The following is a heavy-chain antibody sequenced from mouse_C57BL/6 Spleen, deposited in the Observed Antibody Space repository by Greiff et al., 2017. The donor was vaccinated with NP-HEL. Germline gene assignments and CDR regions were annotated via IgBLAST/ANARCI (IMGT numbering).Heavy chain of an antibody. CDR1: GYAFSSSW. D-gene: IGHD3-2*01. CDR3: AREDSPAWFAY. J-gene: IGHJ3*01. V-gene: IGHV1-82*01. CDR2: IYPGDGAT. Sequence: QVQLQQSGPELVKPGASVKISCKASGYAFSSSWMNWVKQRPGKGLEWIGRIYPGDGATNYNGKFKGKATLTADKSSSTAYMQLSSLTSEDSAVYFCAREDSPAWFAYWGQGTLVTVSA.